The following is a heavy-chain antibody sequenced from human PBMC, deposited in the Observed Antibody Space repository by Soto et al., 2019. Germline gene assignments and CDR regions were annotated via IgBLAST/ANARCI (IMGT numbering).Heavy chain of an antibody. Sequence: LRLSCAASGFTFDDYAMHWVRQAPGKGLEWVSGISWNSGSIGYADSVKGRFTISRDNAKNSLYLQMNSLRAEDTALYYCAKDLNYGRTYYFDYWGQGTLVTVSS. V-gene: IGHV3-9*01. CDR2: ISWNSGSI. CDR1: GFTFDDYA. J-gene: IGHJ4*02. CDR3: AKDLNYGRTYYFDY. D-gene: IGHD4-17*01.